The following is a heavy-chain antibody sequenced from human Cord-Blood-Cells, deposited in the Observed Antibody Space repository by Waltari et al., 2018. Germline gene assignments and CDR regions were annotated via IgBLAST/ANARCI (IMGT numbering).Heavy chain of an antibody. D-gene: IGHD6-19*01. CDR2: ISCKRGSI. V-gene: IGHV3-9*01. J-gene: IGHJ4*02. CDR3: AKASGAYISGFNFDY. CDR1: GFTFDDYA. Sequence: EVQLVESGGGLVQPGRSLRLSCAASGFTFDDYAMHWVRQAPGKGLEWVSGISCKRGSIGYADSVKGRFTISRDNAKNSLYLQMNSLRAEDRAWYYCAKASGAYISGFNFDYWGQGTLVTVSS.